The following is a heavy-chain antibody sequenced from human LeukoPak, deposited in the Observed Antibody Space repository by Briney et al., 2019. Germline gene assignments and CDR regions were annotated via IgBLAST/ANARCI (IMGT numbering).Heavy chain of an antibody. D-gene: IGHD6-13*01. CDR2: IWYDGSNK. Sequence: PGGSLRLSCAASGFTFSSYGMHWVRQAPGKGLEWVAVIWYDGSNKYYADSVKGRFTISRDNSKNTLYLQMNSLRAEDTAVYYCARGGIAAAHDAFDIWGQGTMVTVSS. CDR1: GFTFSSYG. J-gene: IGHJ3*02. V-gene: IGHV3-33*01. CDR3: ARGGIAAAHDAFDI.